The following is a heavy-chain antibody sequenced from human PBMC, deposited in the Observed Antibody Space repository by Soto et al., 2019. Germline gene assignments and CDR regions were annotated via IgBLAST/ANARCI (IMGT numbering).Heavy chain of an antibody. CDR2: IIPIFGTA. V-gene: IGHV1-69*01. J-gene: IGHJ4*02. D-gene: IGHD5-12*01. CDR1: GGTFSSYA. Sequence: QVQLVQSGAEVKKPGSSVKVSCKASGGTFSSYAISWVRQAPGQGLEWMGGIIPIFGTANYAQKFQDRVTITADESTSTAYMALSNLRSEDTAVYYCASGRPLDSGYDLGDYWGQGTLVTVSS. CDR3: ASGRPLDSGYDLGDY.